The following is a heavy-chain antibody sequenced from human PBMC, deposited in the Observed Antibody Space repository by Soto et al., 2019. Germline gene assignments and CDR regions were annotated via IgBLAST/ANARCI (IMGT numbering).Heavy chain of an antibody. D-gene: IGHD6-13*01. CDR3: ARVESSSWQIWYYFPY. J-gene: IGHJ4*02. CDR1: GYNFTSYY. V-gene: IGHV1-46*01. CDR2: INPSGGST. Sequence: ASVKVSCKASGYNFTSYYMHWVRQAPGQGLEWMGIINPSGGSTSYAQKFQGRVTMTMDTSTSTVYMELSSLRSEDTAVYYCARVESSSWQIWYYFPYWGQGSLVTVTS.